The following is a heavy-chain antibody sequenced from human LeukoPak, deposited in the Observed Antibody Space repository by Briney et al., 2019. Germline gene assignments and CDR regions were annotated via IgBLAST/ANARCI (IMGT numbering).Heavy chain of an antibody. V-gene: IGHV4-30-4*01. Sequence: SQTLSLTCTVSGGSINSGNYYWTWIRQPPGKGLEWIGYVYNTGSIYYNPSLKSRVTISINTSKNQFSLKLSSVTAADTAIYYCARGDSSGYYRWFDPWGQGTLVTVSS. D-gene: IGHD3-22*01. J-gene: IGHJ5*02. CDR1: GGSINSGNYY. CDR3: ARGDSSGYYRWFDP. CDR2: VYNTGSI.